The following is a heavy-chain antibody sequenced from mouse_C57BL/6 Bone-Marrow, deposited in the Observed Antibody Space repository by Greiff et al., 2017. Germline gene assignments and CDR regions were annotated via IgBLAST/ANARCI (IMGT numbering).Heavy chain of an antibody. Sequence: VQLQQPGAELVKPGASVKLSCKASGYTFTSYWMHWVKQRPGQGLEWIGMIHPNSGSTNYNETFKSKATLTVDKSSSTAYMQLSSLTSEDSAVYYCARYGNFYFDYWGQGTTLTVSS. J-gene: IGHJ2*01. D-gene: IGHD2-1*01. V-gene: IGHV1-64*01. CDR3: ARYGNFYFDY. CDR1: GYTFTSYW. CDR2: IHPNSGST.